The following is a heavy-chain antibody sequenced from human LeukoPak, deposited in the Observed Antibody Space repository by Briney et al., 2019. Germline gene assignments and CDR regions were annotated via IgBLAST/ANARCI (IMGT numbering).Heavy chain of an antibody. CDR3: ARDHLAAAGSGG. V-gene: IGHV1-8*03. D-gene: IGHD6-13*01. Sequence: ASVKVSCKASGYTFTSYDINWVRQATGQGLEWMGWMNPNSGNTGYAQKFQGRVTITRNTSISTAYMELSSLRSDDTAVYYCARDHLAAAGSGGWGQGTLVTVSS. J-gene: IGHJ4*02. CDR1: GYTFTSYD. CDR2: MNPNSGNT.